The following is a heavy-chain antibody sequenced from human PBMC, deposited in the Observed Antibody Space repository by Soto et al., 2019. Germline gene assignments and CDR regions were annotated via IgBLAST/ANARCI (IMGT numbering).Heavy chain of an antibody. CDR2: INAGNGNT. Sequence: QVQLVQSGAEEKKPGASVKVSCKASGYTFTSYAMHWVHQAPGQRLEWMGWINAGNGNTKYSQKFQGRVTITRDTSASTAYMKLSSLRSEDTAVYYCARSIVVVTALDYWGQGTLVTVSS. CDR1: GYTFTSYA. CDR3: ARSIVVVTALDY. D-gene: IGHD2-21*02. J-gene: IGHJ4*02. V-gene: IGHV1-3*05.